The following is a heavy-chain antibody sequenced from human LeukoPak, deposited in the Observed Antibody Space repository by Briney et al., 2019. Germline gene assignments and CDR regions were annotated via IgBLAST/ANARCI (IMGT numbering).Heavy chain of an antibody. CDR2: INPSGGST. CDR1: GYTFTSYY. V-gene: IGHV1-46*01. Sequence: ASVKVSCTASGYTFTSYYMHWVRQAPGQGLEWMGIINPSGGSTSYAQKFQGRVTMTRDMSTSTVYMELSSLRSEDTAVYYCARGPVYYYGSGSYPDYWGQGTLVTVSS. D-gene: IGHD3-10*01. CDR3: ARGPVYYYGSGSYPDY. J-gene: IGHJ4*02.